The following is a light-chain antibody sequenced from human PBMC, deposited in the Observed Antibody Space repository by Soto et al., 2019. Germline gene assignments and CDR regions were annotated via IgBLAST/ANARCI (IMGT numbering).Light chain of an antibody. V-gene: IGLV3-21*02. J-gene: IGLJ1*01. Sequence: SYELTQPPSVSVAPGQTARITCGGINIGSKSVHWYRQKPGQAPVLVVYEDADRPSGIPERFSGSNSGNTAALTISRVEAGDEADYFCQVWDVSSVHFVFGTGTKLTVL. CDR3: QVWDVSSVHFV. CDR1: NIGSKS. CDR2: EDA.